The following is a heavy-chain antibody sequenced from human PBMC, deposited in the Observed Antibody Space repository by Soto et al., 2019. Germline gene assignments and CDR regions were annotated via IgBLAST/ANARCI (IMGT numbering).Heavy chain of an antibody. CDR3: ARDGTGEQQWLTTPHFDY. Sequence: ASVKVSCKASGYAFTSYYMHWVRQAPGQGLEWMGIINPSGGGTSYAQKFQGRVTMTRDTSTSTVYMELSSLRSEDTAVYYCARDGTGEQQWLTTPHFDYWGQGTLVTVSS. V-gene: IGHV1-46*03. D-gene: IGHD6-19*01. CDR2: INPSGGGT. CDR1: GYAFTSYY. J-gene: IGHJ4*02.